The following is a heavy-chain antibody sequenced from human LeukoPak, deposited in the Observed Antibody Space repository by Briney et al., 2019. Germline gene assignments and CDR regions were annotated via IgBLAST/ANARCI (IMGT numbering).Heavy chain of an antibody. CDR1: GFTFSDYY. CDR2: ISSSGSTI. D-gene: IGHD3-10*01. J-gene: IGHJ4*02. CDR3: ATAGAVRNYYYGSGSFDY. Sequence: PGGSLRLSCAASGFTFSDYYMSWIRQAPGKGLEWVSYISSSGSTIYYADSVKGRFTISRENAKNSLYLQMNSLRAEDTAVYYCATAGAVRNYYYGSGSFDYWGQGTLVTVSS. V-gene: IGHV3-11*04.